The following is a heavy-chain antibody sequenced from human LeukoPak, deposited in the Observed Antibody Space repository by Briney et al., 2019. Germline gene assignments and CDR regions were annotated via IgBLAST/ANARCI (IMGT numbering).Heavy chain of an antibody. CDR3: ARATGTWGHDGFDI. V-gene: IGHV1-2*02. J-gene: IGHJ3*02. CDR1: GYTFTGYY. CDR2: INPNSGGT. Sequence: VASVKVSCKASGYTFTGYYMHWVRQAPGQGLEWMGWINPNSGGTNYAQRLQGRVTMTTDPSTTTAYMELRSLRSDDTAVYYCARATGTWGHDGFDIWGQGTMVTVSS. D-gene: IGHD3-16*01.